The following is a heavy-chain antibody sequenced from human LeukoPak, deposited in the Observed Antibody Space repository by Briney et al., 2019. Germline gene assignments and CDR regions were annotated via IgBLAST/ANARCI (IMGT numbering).Heavy chain of an antibody. CDR1: AFTFSRYS. J-gene: IGHJ4*02. Sequence: GGSQRLSCAASAFTFSRYSMNWVRQAPGKGLEWVSSISSSSSYIYYADSVEGRFTISRDNAKNSLYLQMNSLRAEDTAVYYCARDPGYYDSSGYYVDYWGQGTLVTVSS. D-gene: IGHD3-22*01. CDR3: ARDPGYYDSSGYYVDY. CDR2: ISSSSSYI. V-gene: IGHV3-21*01.